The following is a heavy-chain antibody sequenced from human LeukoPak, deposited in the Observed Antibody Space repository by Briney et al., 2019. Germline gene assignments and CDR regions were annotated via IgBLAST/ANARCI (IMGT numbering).Heavy chain of an antibody. D-gene: IGHD3-10*01. Sequence: ASVKVSCKASGYTFNSYGISWVRQAPGQGLEWMGWISACNGNTNYAQKLQGRVTMTTDTSTSTAYMELRSLRSDDTAVYYCAREEVSYYYGSGKYWGQGTLVTVSS. J-gene: IGHJ4*02. V-gene: IGHV1-18*01. CDR2: ISACNGNT. CDR3: AREEVSYYYGSGKY. CDR1: GYTFNSYG.